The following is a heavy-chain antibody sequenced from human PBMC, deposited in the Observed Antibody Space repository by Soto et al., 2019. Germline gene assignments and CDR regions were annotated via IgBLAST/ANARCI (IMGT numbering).Heavy chain of an antibody. CDR3: SKENIYGYSDY. D-gene: IGHD5-18*01. CDR2: ISVSGGRT. V-gene: IGHV3-23*01. J-gene: IGHJ4*02. Sequence: GGSLRLSCAASGFTFSSYAMSWVRQAPGKGLEWVSGISVSGGRTFYADSVKGRFTISRDNSKNTVYLQMNSLRADDTAVYYCSKENIYGYSDYWGQGTLVTISS. CDR1: GFTFSSYA.